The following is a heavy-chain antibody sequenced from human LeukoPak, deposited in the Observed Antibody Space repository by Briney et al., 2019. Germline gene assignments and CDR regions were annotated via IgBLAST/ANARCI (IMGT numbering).Heavy chain of an antibody. Sequence: GGSLRLSCAASGFTFSNYAITWVRQAPGKVLEWISGISGSSGSTYYADSVKGRFTISSDNSKNTLYLQMNSLRAEDTAVYYCAKDRAYYASGSIIDYWGQGTLVTVSS. CDR3: AKDRAYYASGSIIDY. CDR1: GFTFSNYA. V-gene: IGHV3-23*01. CDR2: ISGSSGST. D-gene: IGHD3-10*01. J-gene: IGHJ4*02.